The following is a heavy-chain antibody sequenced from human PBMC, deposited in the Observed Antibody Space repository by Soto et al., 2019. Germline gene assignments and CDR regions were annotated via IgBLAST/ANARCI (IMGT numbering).Heavy chain of an antibody. CDR3: ARSQILWFGEMAWFDP. D-gene: IGHD3-10*01. CDR1: GDSVSSNSAA. Sequence: QSQTLSLTCAISGDSVSSNSAAWNWIRQSPSRGLEWLGRTYYRSKWYNDYAVSVKSRITINPDTSKNQFSLQLNSVTPEDTAVYYCARSQILWFGEMAWFDPWGQGTLVTVSS. CDR2: TYYRSKWYN. J-gene: IGHJ5*02. V-gene: IGHV6-1*01.